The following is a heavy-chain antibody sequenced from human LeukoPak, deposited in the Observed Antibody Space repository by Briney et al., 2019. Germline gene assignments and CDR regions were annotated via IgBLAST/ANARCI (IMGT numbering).Heavy chain of an antibody. V-gene: IGHV6-1*01. D-gene: IGHD1/OR15-1a*01. CDR3: ARQQSRALDL. Sequence: SHTLSLTCAISGYSVSNNGIAWNWIRQSPARDLEWLGRTYFGSKSYNDYAMSVKSRITINPDTSKNQFSLQLNSVTPEDTAVYFCARQQSRALDLRGQGTMVTVSS. CDR2: TYFGSKSYN. J-gene: IGHJ3*01. CDR1: GYSVSNNGIA.